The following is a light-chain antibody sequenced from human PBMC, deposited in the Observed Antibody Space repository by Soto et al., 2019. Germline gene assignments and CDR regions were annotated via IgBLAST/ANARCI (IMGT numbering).Light chain of an antibody. CDR3: QQRSNWPLFT. J-gene: IGKJ3*01. Sequence: EIVLTQSPATLSLSPGERATLSCRASQSVSSYLAWYQQKPGQAPRILIYDASNRATGIPARFSGSGSGTDFTLTISSLVPEDSAVYYCQQRSNWPLFTFGPGTKVDIK. V-gene: IGKV3-11*01. CDR1: QSVSSY. CDR2: DAS.